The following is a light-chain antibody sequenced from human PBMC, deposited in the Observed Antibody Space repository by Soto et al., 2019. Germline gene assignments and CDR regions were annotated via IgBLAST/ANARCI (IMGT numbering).Light chain of an antibody. J-gene: IGKJ4*01. CDR2: GAS. Sequence: DIQLTQSPSFLSASVGDRVTITCRASQGISSYLAWFQQKPGKAPNLLIYGASALQSGVPSRFSGSGSGTYFTLTISSLQPEDFATYYCQQANSYPLTFGGGTKVEIK. CDR3: QQANSYPLT. V-gene: IGKV1-9*01. CDR1: QGISSY.